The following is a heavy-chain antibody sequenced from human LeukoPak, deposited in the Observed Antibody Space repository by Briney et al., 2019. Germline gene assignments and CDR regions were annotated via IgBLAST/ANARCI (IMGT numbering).Heavy chain of an antibody. Sequence: SVKVSCKASGGTFSSYAISWVRQAPGQGLEWMGGIIPIFGTANYAQRFQGRVTITADESTSTAYMELSSLRSEDTAVYYCLALTAIGGVYWGQGTLVTVSS. D-gene: IGHD2-21*02. J-gene: IGHJ4*02. CDR1: GGTFSSYA. CDR2: IIPIFGTA. V-gene: IGHV1-69*13. CDR3: LALTAIGGVY.